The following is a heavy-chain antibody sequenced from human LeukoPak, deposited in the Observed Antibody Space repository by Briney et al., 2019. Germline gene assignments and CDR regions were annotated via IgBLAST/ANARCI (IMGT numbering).Heavy chain of an antibody. J-gene: IGHJ4*02. V-gene: IGHV3-23*01. CDR2: ISGSGGST. CDR3: AKDHAPSSGSFDY. CDR1: GFTFSSYA. D-gene: IGHD6-19*01. Sequence: PGASLRLSCAASGFTFSSYAMSWVRQAPGKGLEWVSAISGSGGSTYYAGSVKGRFTISRDNSKNTLYLQMNSLRAEDTAVYYCAKDHAPSSGSFDYWGQGTLVTVSS.